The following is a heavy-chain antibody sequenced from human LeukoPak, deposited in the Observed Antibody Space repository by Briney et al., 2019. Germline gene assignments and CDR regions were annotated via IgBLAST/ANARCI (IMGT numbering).Heavy chain of an antibody. CDR2: ISSSSSTI. J-gene: IGHJ4*02. Sequence: PGGSLRLSCAASGFTFSTYSMNWVRQTPGKGLEWVSYISSSSSTILYADSVKGRLTISRDNAKNTLYLQMNSLRAEDSAVYYCARRALWFGESQTSFDYWGQGTLVTVSS. CDR3: ARRALWFGESQTSFDY. V-gene: IGHV3-48*04. D-gene: IGHD3-10*01. CDR1: GFTFSTYS.